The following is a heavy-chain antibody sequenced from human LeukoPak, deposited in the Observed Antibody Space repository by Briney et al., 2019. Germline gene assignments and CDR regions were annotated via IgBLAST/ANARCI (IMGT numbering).Heavy chain of an antibody. V-gene: IGHV4-34*01. CDR3: AKGAWATRLGS. D-gene: IGHD2-15*01. Sequence: PSETLSLTCAVYGESLNSYYWSWVRQPPGEGLEWIGEIYESGTTEYNPSLKSRVTISMVPSKQQFSLSLSSVTAADTAVYYCAKGAWATRLGSWGLGTPVIVSS. CDR1: GESLNSYY. J-gene: IGHJ4*02. CDR2: IYESGTT.